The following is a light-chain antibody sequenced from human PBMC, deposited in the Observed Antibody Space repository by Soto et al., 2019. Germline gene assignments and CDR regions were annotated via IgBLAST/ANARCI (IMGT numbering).Light chain of an antibody. V-gene: IGKV3-11*01. CDR2: DAS. CDR1: QSIGNF. Sequence: EIVLTQSPAILSLSPXERATLSCMASQSIGNFLAWYQQKPGQPPRLLIFDASNRAAGVPARFSGSGSGTDFSLTIRSLEPEDFAVYFCQQYDDSRTLTFGGGTKVDIK. CDR3: QQYDDSRTLT. J-gene: IGKJ4*01.